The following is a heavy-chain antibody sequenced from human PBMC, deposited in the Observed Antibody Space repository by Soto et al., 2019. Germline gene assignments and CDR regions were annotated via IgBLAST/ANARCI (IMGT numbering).Heavy chain of an antibody. Sequence: VQLLESGGGLVQPGGSLRLSCGASGFTFSSYAMGWVRQAPGKGLEWVSGIDGSGGDKSFADSVKGRFTISRDNSKNMLYLHMYGLRAEDTARYYCANEIVAAAYAETSPFDFWGQGTLVTVSS. J-gene: IGHJ4*02. D-gene: IGHD2-15*01. V-gene: IGHV3-23*01. CDR2: IDGSGGDK. CDR3: ANEIVAAAYAETSPFDF. CDR1: GFTFSSYA.